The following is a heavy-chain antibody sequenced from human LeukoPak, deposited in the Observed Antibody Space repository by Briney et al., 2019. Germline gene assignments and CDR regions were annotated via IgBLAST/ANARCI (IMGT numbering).Heavy chain of an antibody. J-gene: IGHJ4*02. CDR2: IKSKTDGGTT. CDR1: GFIFINTW. Sequence: GGSLRLSCAASGFIFINTWMTWVRQAPGKGLEWVGRIKSKTDGGTTDLAAPLKGRFTIVRDDSKNTVYLQMNSLKIEDTAVYYCLGGDYWGQGTLVTVSS. V-gene: IGHV3-15*01. CDR3: LGGDY.